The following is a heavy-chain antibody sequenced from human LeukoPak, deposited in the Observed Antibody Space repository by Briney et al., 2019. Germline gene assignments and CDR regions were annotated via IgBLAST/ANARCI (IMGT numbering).Heavy chain of an antibody. CDR3: ARLRGTALDY. CDR1: GFTFSSYS. V-gene: IGHV3-48*01. Sequence: GGSLRLSCAASGFTFSSYSMNWVRQAPGKGLEWVSYISSSSSTIYYADSVKGLFTISRDNAKNSLYLQMNSLRAEDTAVYYCARLRGTALDYWGQGTLVTVSS. CDR2: ISSSSSTI. J-gene: IGHJ4*02.